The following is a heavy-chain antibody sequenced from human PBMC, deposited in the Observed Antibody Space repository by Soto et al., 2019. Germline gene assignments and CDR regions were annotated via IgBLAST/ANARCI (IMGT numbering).Heavy chain of an antibody. Sequence: QLQLQESGSGLVKPSQTLSLTCAVSGGSIRSGGYSWSWIRQPPGKGLEWIGYIYHSGSTYYNPSLKSRVTISVARSKHQFSLKLSSVTAADTAVYYCARAVPHVLRGAAFDILGQGTMVTVSS. CDR3: ARAVPHVLRGAAFDI. J-gene: IGHJ3*02. CDR2: IYHSGST. D-gene: IGHD4-17*01. CDR1: GGSIRSGGYS. V-gene: IGHV4-30-2*01.